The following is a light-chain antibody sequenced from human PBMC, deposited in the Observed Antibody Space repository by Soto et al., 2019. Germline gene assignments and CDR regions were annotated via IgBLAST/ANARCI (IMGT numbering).Light chain of an antibody. CDR3: QQYYNWPVT. J-gene: IGKJ4*01. CDR2: RAS. Sequence: ELVMTQSPATLSVSPGASATLSCRASQNINSNLAWYQQKHGQAPRLLIYRASTMATGIPARFSVSVSGTELTINLSSLQSEDSEVYDGQQYYNWPVTFGGGTKVEIK. V-gene: IGKV3-15*01. CDR1: QNINSN.